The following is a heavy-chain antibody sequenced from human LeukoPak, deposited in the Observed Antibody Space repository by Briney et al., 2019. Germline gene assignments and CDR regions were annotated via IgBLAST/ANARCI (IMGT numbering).Heavy chain of an antibody. D-gene: IGHD2-2*01. V-gene: IGHV4-4*07. Sequence: SETLSLTCTVSGGSISSYYWSWIRQPAGKGLEWIGRIYTSGSTSYNPSLKSRVTMSVDTSKNQFSLKLSSVTAADTAVYYCARGAAAINAFDIWGQGTMVTVSS. CDR1: GGSISSYY. CDR3: ARGAAAINAFDI. J-gene: IGHJ3*02. CDR2: IYTSGST.